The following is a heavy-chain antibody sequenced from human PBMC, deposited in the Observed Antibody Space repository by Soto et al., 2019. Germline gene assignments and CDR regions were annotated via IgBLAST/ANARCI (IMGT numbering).Heavy chain of an antibody. CDR2: IYHSGST. V-gene: IGHV4-4*02. CDR3: ASSYSSSWWQFWFDP. Sequence: QVQLQESGPGLVKPSGTLSLTCAVSGGSISSSNWWSWVRQPPGKGLEWVGEIYHSGSTNYNPSLKSRVTISVDKSKNQFSLKLSSVTAADTAVYYCASSYSSSWWQFWFDPWGQGTLVTVSS. J-gene: IGHJ5*02. CDR1: GGSISSSNW. D-gene: IGHD6-13*01.